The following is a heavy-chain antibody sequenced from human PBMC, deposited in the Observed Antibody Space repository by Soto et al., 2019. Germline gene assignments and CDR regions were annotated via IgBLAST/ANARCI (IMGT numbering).Heavy chain of an antibody. CDR1: GGTFSSFT. CDR2: IIPIYGTA. J-gene: IGHJ6*02. D-gene: IGHD1-26*01. V-gene: IGHV1-69*13. Sequence: GASVKVSCKGSGGTFSSFTISWVRQAPGQGLEWMGGIIPIYGTANYAQKFQGRVTITADASTRTAYMELSSLRSEDTAVYYCAXDRRADWESYYYYAMDVWGQGTTVTVSS. CDR3: AXDRRADWESYYYYAMDV.